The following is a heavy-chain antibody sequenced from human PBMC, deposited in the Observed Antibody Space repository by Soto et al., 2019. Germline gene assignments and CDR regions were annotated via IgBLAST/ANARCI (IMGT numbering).Heavy chain of an antibody. V-gene: IGHV3-7*05. Sequence: EMQVVESGGGLVQPGGSLRLSCAASGFTVSSDWMTWVRQAPGKGLEWVANINQDGSEKYCADSVKGRFTISKDNAKNSLYLQMNSLRAEDTAMYYCAREGGSRTSTTVGVWGQRTMVTDSS. D-gene: IGHD1-26*01. CDR3: AREGGSRTSTTVGV. CDR1: GFTVSSDW. CDR2: INQDGSEK. J-gene: IGHJ3*01.